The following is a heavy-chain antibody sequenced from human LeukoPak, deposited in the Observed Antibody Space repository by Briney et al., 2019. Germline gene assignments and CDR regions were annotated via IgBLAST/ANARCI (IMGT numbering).Heavy chain of an antibody. D-gene: IGHD3-10*01. V-gene: IGHV3-49*04. CDR1: GFTFGDYA. Sequence: PGGSLRLSCTASGFTFGDYAMSWVRQAPGKGLEWVGFIRSKAYGGTTEYAASVKGRFTISRDDSKSIAYLQMNSLKTEDTAVYYCTREYWSITMVRGVIDWGQGTLVTVSS. J-gene: IGHJ4*02. CDR2: IRSKAYGGTT. CDR3: TREYWSITMVRGVID.